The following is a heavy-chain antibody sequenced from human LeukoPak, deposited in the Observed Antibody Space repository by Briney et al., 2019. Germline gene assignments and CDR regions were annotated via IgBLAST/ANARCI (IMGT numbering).Heavy chain of an antibody. CDR2: VNDGGSA. J-gene: IGHJ5*02. CDR1: GGSIGGSRYY. CDR3: AREPDA. V-gene: IGHV4-39*07. Sequence: SQTLSLTCSVSGGSIGGSRYYWGWIRQPPAKGLEWVATVNDGGSALYNPSLRSRTTISVDTSKNQFSLRLTSVTAADTAVYYCAREPDAWGQGTLVTVSS.